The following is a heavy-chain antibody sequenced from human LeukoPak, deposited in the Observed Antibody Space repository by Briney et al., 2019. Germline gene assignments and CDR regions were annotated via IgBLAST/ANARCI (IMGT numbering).Heavy chain of an antibody. CDR2: ISSSGSTI. Sequence: GGSLRLSCAASGFTFSDYYMSWIRQAPEKGLEWVSHISSSGSTIKNADSVKGRFTISRDNAENSLFLQMNSLRAEDTAVYYCARVRRGYSGYLGFDYWGQGTLVTVSS. J-gene: IGHJ4*02. V-gene: IGHV3-11*01. CDR1: GFTFSDYY. D-gene: IGHD5-12*01. CDR3: ARVRRGYSGYLGFDY.